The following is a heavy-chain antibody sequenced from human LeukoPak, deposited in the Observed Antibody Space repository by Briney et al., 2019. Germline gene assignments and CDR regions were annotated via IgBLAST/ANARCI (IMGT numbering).Heavy chain of an antibody. CDR3: AKDPTNYYDSSGYPVYFDY. V-gene: IGHV3-30*02. J-gene: IGHJ4*02. CDR1: GFTFSSYG. CDR2: IRYDGSNK. Sequence: GGSLRLSCAASGFTFSSYGMHWVRQAPGKGLEWVAFIRYDGSNKYYADSVKGRFTISRDNSKNTLYLQMNSLRAEDTAVYYCAKDPTNYYDSSGYPVYFDYWGQGTLVTVSS. D-gene: IGHD3-22*01.